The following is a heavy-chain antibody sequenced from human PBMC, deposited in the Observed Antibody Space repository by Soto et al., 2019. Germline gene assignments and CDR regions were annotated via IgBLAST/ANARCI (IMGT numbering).Heavy chain of an antibody. J-gene: IGHJ3*02. D-gene: IGHD3-22*01. CDR3: ARDRDSRSGAFDI. V-gene: IGHV4-4*02. CDR1: SGSISSGNW. Sequence: QVQLQESGPGLVRPSGTLSLTCAVSSGSISSGNWWTWVRQSPGKGLEWIGEIFHSGSTNYNPSLKSRVTMAIDRSKNQFSLRLSSVTAGDTAVYYCARDRDSRSGAFDIWGQGTMVTVSS. CDR2: IFHSGST.